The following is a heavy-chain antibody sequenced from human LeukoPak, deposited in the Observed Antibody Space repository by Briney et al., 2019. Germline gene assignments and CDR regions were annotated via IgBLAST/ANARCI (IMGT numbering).Heavy chain of an antibody. CDR1: GFTFSSYA. Sequence: GGSLRLSCAASGFTFSSYAMSWVRQAPGKGLEWVSAISGSGGSTYYADSVKGRFTISRDNSKNTLYLQMNSLRAEDTAVYYCAKAIWWGSGSYENYYYYGMDVWGQGTTVTVSS. J-gene: IGHJ6*02. CDR3: AKAIWWGSGSYENYYYYGMDV. CDR2: ISGSGGST. D-gene: IGHD1-26*01. V-gene: IGHV3-23*01.